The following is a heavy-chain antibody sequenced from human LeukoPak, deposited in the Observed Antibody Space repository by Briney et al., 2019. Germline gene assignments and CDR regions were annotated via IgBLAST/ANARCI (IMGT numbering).Heavy chain of an antibody. CDR2: ISYDGSNK. CDR1: GFTFSSYA. D-gene: IGHD2-2*01. J-gene: IGHJ3*02. V-gene: IGHV3-30*17. Sequence: GGSLRLSCAASGFTFSSYAMHWVRQAPGKGLAWVAVISYDGSNKYYADSVKGRFTISRDNSKNTLYLQMNSLRAEDTAVYYCAREGGIWPSTSITNAFDIWGQGKMVTVSS. CDR3: AREGGIWPSTSITNAFDI.